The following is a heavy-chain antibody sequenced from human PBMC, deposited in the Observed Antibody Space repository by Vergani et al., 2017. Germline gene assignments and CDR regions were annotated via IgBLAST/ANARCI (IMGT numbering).Heavy chain of an antibody. CDR2: IRSKAYGGTT. D-gene: IGHD6-19*01. CDR3: TREVAGDY. J-gene: IGHJ4*02. CDR1: GFTFGDYA. Sequence: EVQLVESGGGLVQPGRSLRLSCTASGFTFGDYAMSWVRQAPGKGLEWVGFIRSKAYGGTTEYAASVKGRFTISRDDSKSIAYPQMNSLKTEDTAVYYCTREVAGDYWGQGTLVTVSS. V-gene: IGHV3-49*04.